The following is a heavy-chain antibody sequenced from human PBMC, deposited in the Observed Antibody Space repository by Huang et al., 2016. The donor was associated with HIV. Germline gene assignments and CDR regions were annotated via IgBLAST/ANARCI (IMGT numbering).Heavy chain of an antibody. CDR3: ARDWSFGSSTSPAD. J-gene: IGHJ4*02. Sequence: VQLVQSGAEVKNPGASVRVSCKASGYTFTDSNLHWGRQAPGQGLEWMGWINPKRGGTSYAQRFQGRITMTRDTTISTVHMDLRRIQSDDTAVYFCARDWSFGSSTSPADWGQGTLVTVSS. CDR2: INPKRGGT. D-gene: IGHD6-6*01. V-gene: IGHV1-2*02. CDR1: GYTFTDSN.